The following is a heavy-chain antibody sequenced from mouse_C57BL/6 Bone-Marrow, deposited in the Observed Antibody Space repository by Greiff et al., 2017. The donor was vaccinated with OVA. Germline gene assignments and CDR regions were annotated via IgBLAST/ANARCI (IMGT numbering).Heavy chain of an antibody. CDR2: ISYDGSN. J-gene: IGHJ3*01. Sequence: ESGPGLVKPSQSLSLTCSVTGYSITSGYYWNWIRQFPGNKLEWMGYISYDGSNNYNPSLKNRISITRDTSKNQFFLKLNSVTTEDTATYYCARDRVYYYGWFAYWGQGTLVTVSA. V-gene: IGHV3-6*01. CDR1: GYSITSGYY. CDR3: ARDRVYYYGWFAY. D-gene: IGHD1-1*01.